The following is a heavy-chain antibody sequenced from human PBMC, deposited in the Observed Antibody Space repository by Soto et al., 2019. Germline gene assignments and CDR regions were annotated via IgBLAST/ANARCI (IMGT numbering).Heavy chain of an antibody. Sequence: GGSLRVSCAASGLTFSSYEMNWVRQAPGRGLEWVSYISSSGTTIYYADSVKGRFTISRDNAKSSLYLQMNSLRAEDTAVYYCASAKTNYDTSDYYYDYFDYWGQGTLVTVSS. D-gene: IGHD3-22*01. V-gene: IGHV3-48*03. J-gene: IGHJ4*02. CDR3: ASAKTNYDTSDYYYDYFDY. CDR1: GLTFSSYE. CDR2: ISSSGTTI.